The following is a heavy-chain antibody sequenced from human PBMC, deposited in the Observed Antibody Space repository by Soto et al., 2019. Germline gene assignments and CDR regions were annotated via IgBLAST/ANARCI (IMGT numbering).Heavy chain of an antibody. J-gene: IGHJ4*02. D-gene: IGHD3-10*01. CDR3: ARLTDGSGSGYFDY. CDR2: IIPIFGTA. V-gene: IGHV1-69*13. CDR1: GEPFSSYA. Sequence: SVKVSCKTSGEPFSSYAISLVRQAPGQGLEWMGGIIPIFGTANYAQKFQGRVTITADESTSTAYMDLSSLRSEDTAVYYCARLTDGSGSGYFDYWGQGTMVTVSS.